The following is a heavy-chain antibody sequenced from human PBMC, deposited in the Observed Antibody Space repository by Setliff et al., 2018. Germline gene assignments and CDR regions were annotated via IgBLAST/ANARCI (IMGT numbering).Heavy chain of an antibody. V-gene: IGHV4-34*01. CDR3: ARYGTEYGDYEIPGDV. J-gene: IGHJ6*04. Sequence: PSETLSLTCAVYGGPFSAYYWSWIRQPPGEGLEWIGEINHSGRTKYNPSLRSRVTISVDTSKNQISLKLTSVTAADTAVYYCARYGTEYGDYEIPGDVWGKGTTVTVSS. CDR2: INHSGRT. CDR1: GGPFSAYY. D-gene: IGHD4-17*01.